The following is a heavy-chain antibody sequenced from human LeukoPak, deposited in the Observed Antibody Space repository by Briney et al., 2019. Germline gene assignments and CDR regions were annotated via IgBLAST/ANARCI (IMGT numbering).Heavy chain of an antibody. CDR1: GLTFSSYA. Sequence: PGGSLRLSCAASGLTFSSYAMHWVRQAPGKGLEWVAVISYDGSNKYYADSVKGRFTISRDNSKNTLYLQMNSLRAEDTAVYYCARDRGSPLRKPIPRDYYFDYWGQGTLVTVSS. CDR2: ISYDGSNK. V-gene: IGHV3-30*04. CDR3: ARDRGSPLRKPIPRDYYFDY. D-gene: IGHD2-21*01. J-gene: IGHJ4*02.